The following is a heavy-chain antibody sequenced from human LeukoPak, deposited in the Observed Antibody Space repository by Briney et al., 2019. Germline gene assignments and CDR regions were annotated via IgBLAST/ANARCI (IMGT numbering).Heavy chain of an antibody. CDR2: ISRDGGRT. CDR1: GFIFYDYA. V-gene: IGHV3-43D*03. Sequence: QSGGSLRLSCAASGFIFYDYAMHWVRQAPGKGLEWVSLISRDGGRTYYADSVKGRFTISRDNSKSSLYLQMNSLRSEDSAFYYCAKGGDSSGYYLDFAYWRQGTLVTVSS. CDR3: AKGGDSSGYYLDFAY. D-gene: IGHD3-22*01. J-gene: IGHJ4*02.